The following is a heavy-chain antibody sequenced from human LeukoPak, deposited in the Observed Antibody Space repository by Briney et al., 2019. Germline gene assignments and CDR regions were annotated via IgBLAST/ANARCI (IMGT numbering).Heavy chain of an antibody. D-gene: IGHD2-2*01. CDR1: GRSFSGYY. Sequence: SETLSLTCAVYGRSFSGYYWSWIRQPPGKGLEWIGEINHSGSTNYNPSLKSRVTISVDTSKNQFSLKLSSVTAADTAVYYCARGPIVVVPAAKDSEYFQHWGQGTLVTVSS. CDR2: INHSGST. V-gene: IGHV4-34*01. CDR3: ARGPIVVVPAAKDSEYFQH. J-gene: IGHJ1*01.